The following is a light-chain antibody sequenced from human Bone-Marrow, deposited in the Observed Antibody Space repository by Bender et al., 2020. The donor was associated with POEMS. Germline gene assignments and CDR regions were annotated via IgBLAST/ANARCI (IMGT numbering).Light chain of an antibody. Sequence: QSVVTQPPSLSEAPRQRVTIPCSGSSSNIGNHGVNWYQQLPGDAPKLLIYYDELLTPGVSDRFSASKSGTSASMTISELHSEDEALYICSAWDDSLSDWVFGGGTKLPVL. CDR3: SAWDDSLSDWV. CDR1: SSNIGNHG. J-gene: IGLJ3*02. CDR2: YDE. V-gene: IGLV1-36*01.